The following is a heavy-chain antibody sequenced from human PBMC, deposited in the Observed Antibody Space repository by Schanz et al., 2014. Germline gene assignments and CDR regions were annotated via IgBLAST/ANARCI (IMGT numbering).Heavy chain of an antibody. J-gene: IGHJ6*02. Sequence: DVQLVESGGTLVRPGGSLSLSCAASGFNFSSHWMTWVRQAPGSGLEWVANIRQDVRAKYYVDSVKGRFTISRDNIASSLFLQMNSLRAEDSAVYYCARGLIVGDGQHFYFSYGLDVWGQGTTVTVSS. D-gene: IGHD1-26*01. V-gene: IGHV3-7*01. CDR2: IRQDVRAK. CDR1: GFNFSSHW. CDR3: ARGLIVGDGQHFYFSYGLDV.